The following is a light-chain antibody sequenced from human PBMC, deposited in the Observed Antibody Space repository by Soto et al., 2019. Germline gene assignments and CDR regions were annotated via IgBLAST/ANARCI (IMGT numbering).Light chain of an antibody. Sequence: DFQMTQSPSTLSASVGDRVTVTCRASQSISTWLAWYQQKPGKAPKLLIYKASNLEVGVPSRFSGSGSGTEFTLTISSLQPDYFATYYCQHYNNYPYTFGQGTTLEIK. CDR1: QSISTW. CDR2: KAS. CDR3: QHYNNYPYT. J-gene: IGKJ2*01. V-gene: IGKV1-5*03.